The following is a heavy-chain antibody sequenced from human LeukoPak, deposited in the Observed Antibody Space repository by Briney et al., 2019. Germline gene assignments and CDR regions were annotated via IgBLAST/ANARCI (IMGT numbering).Heavy chain of an antibody. J-gene: IGHJ4*02. CDR3: ARNYGDYVYTLGY. CDR2: IYSGGST. Sequence: GGSPRLSCAASGFTVSSNFMNWVRQAPGKGLEWVSVIYSGGSTYYAESVKGRFTISRDNSKNTVFLQMNSLRAEDTAVYYCARNYGDYVYTLGYWGQGTLVTVSS. D-gene: IGHD4-17*01. CDR1: GFTVSSNF. V-gene: IGHV3-53*01.